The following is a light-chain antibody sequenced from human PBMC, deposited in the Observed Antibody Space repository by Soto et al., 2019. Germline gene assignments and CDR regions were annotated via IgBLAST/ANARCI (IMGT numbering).Light chain of an antibody. J-gene: IGKJ5*01. CDR3: QQYGSSPP. CDR1: QSVSSSY. CDR2: GAS. V-gene: IGKV3-20*01. Sequence: EIVLTQSPGTLSLSPGERATLSCRASQSVSSSYLAWYQQKPGQAPRLLIYGASSSATGIPDRFSGSGSGTDFTLTISRLEPEDFAVYYWQQYGSSPPFGQGTRLEIK.